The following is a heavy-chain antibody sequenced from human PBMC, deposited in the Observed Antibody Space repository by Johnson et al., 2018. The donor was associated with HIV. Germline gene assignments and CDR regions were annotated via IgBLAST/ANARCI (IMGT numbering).Heavy chain of an antibody. CDR1: GFSFSNSV. D-gene: IGHD6-19*01. J-gene: IGHJ3*02. CDR3: ARGYHSSGRCDVFDI. CDR2: ISVDGNSK. V-gene: IGHV3-30-3*01. Sequence: QVQLVESGGDVVQPGTSLRLFCAASGFSFSNSVMHWVRRAPGKGLDWVAGISVDGNSKFYPASVKGRFTISRDNSDNTLFLQMNSLRPEDTAVYYCARGYHSSGRCDVFDIWGQGTLVTVSS.